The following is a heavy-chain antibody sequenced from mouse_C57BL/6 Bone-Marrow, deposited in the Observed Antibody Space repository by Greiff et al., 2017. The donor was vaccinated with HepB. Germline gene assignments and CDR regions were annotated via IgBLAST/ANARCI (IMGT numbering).Heavy chain of an antibody. CDR3: ARDYYGSRESPYWYFDV. Sequence: VQLQQPGAELVRPGSSVKLSCKASGYTFTSYWMDWVKQRPGQGLEGIGNIYPSDSENHYNQKVKDKATLTVDKSSSTAYMQLSSLTSEDSAVYYCARDYYGSRESPYWYFDVWGTGTTVTVSS. CDR2: IYPSDSEN. V-gene: IGHV1-61*01. D-gene: IGHD1-1*01. J-gene: IGHJ1*03. CDR1: GYTFTSYW.